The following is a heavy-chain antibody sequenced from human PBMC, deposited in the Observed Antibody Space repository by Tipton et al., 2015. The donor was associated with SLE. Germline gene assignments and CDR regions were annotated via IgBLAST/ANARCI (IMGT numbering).Heavy chain of an antibody. CDR2: ISGSGGST. CDR3: ARGGAIAAAGS. J-gene: IGHJ4*02. Sequence: SLRLSCAASGFTFSSYAMSWVRQAPGKGLEWVSAISGSGGSTYYADSVKGRFTISRDNAKNSLYLQMNSLRAEDTAVYYCARGGAIAAAGSWGQGTLVTVSS. V-gene: IGHV3-23*01. D-gene: IGHD6-13*01. CDR1: GFTFSSYA.